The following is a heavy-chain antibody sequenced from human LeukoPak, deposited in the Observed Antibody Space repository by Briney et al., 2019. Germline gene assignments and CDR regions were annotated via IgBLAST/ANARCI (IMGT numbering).Heavy chain of an antibody. D-gene: IGHD3-22*01. J-gene: IGHJ4*02. Sequence: ASVKVSCKASGYTFTSYGISWVRQAPGQGLEWMGWISAYNGNTNYAQKLQGRVTMTTDTSTSTAYMELRSLRSDDTAVYYCAKGLDYYDSSGYYHYWGQGTLVTVSS. CDR3: AKGLDYYDSSGYYHY. CDR2: ISAYNGNT. CDR1: GYTFTSYG. V-gene: IGHV1-18*01.